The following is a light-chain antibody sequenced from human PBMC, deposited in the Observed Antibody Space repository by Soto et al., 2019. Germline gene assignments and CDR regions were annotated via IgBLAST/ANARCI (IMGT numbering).Light chain of an antibody. V-gene: IGKV3-15*01. CDR2: DAS. J-gene: IGKJ1*01. CDR3: QKYSTRPRT. CDR1: QSVSSN. Sequence: EIVLTQSPATLSLSPGERATLSCRASQSVSSNLAWYHQKPGQAPRLLIYDASTRATGIPARFSGSGSGTEFTLTSSSLQDDDFEYYYCQKYSTRPRTFGQGTKVEIK.